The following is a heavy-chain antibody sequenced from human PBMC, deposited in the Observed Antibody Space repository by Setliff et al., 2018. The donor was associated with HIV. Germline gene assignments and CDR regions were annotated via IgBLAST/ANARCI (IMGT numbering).Heavy chain of an antibody. D-gene: IGHD2-2*02. CDR1: GFTFSSYW. V-gene: IGHV3-7*01. Sequence: GGSLRLSCAASGFTFSSYWMNWVRQAPGKGLEWVANIKDDGSEKYYVDSVKGRFTISRDNVNNSMYLEMNSLRAEDTALYYCAREPTRYTNSPRGRYFQYWGQGTLVTVSS. CDR3: AREPTRYTNSPRGRYFQY. J-gene: IGHJ1*01. CDR2: IKDDGSEK.